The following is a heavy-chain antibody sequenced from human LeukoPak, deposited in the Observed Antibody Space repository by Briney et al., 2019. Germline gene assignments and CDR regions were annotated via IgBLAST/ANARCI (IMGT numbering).Heavy chain of an antibody. D-gene: IGHD3-22*01. CDR1: EFTFSSYE. CDR2: ISSSGSTI. V-gene: IGHV3-48*03. Sequence: GGSLRLSCAASEFTFSSYEMNWVRQAPGKGLEWVSYISSSGSTIYYADSVKGRFTVSRDNAKKSLYLQMNSQRAEDTAIYYCATYYYDSSAQRGDDAFDIWGQGTMVTVSS. J-gene: IGHJ3*02. CDR3: ATYYYDSSAQRGDDAFDI.